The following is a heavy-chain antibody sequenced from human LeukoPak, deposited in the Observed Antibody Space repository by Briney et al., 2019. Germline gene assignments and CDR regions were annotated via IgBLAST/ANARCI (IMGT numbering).Heavy chain of an antibody. CDR3: AADYYDSSGYSPRGVQEVDL. Sequence: GASVKVSCKASGGTFSSYAISWVRQAPGQGLEWMGGIIPIFGTANYAQKFQGRVTITTDESTSTAYMELSSLRSEDTAVYYCAADYYDSSGYSPRGVQEVDLWGQGTLVTVSS. D-gene: IGHD3-22*01. CDR1: GGTFSSYA. J-gene: IGHJ4*02. V-gene: IGHV1-69*05. CDR2: IIPIFGTA.